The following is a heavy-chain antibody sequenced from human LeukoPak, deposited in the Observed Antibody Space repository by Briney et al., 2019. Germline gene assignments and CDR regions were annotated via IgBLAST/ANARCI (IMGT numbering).Heavy chain of an antibody. V-gene: IGHV1-8*01. J-gene: IGHJ4*02. CDR3: ARLYCSSTSCFQFWVY. Sequence: GASVTVSCKASGYTFTSYDINWVRQATGQGLEWMGWMNPNSGNTGYAQKFQGRVTMTRNTSISTAYMELSSLRSEDTAVYYCARLYCSSTSCFQFWVYWGQGTLVTVSS. CDR1: GYTFTSYD. CDR2: MNPNSGNT. D-gene: IGHD2-2*01.